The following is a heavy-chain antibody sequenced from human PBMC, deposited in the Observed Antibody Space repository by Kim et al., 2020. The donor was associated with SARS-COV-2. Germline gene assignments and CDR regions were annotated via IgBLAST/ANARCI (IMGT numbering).Heavy chain of an antibody. Sequence: SETLSLTCTVSGGSISSYYWSWIRQPPGKGLEWIGYIYYSGSTNYNPSLKSRVTISVDTSKNQFSLKLSSVTAADTAVYYCATYPGGNSNFDYWGQGTLVTVSS. CDR2: IYYSGST. CDR3: ATYPGGNSNFDY. J-gene: IGHJ4*02. CDR1: GGSISSYY. D-gene: IGHD2-21*02. V-gene: IGHV4-59*13.